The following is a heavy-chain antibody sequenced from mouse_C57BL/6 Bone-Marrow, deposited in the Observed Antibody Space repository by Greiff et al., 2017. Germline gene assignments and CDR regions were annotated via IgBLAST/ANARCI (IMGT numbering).Heavy chain of an antibody. J-gene: IGHJ4*01. CDR3: ARSLLLRHYYAMDY. CDR2: ISSGGSYT. V-gene: IGHV5-6*01. CDR1: GFTFSSYG. D-gene: IGHD1-1*01. Sequence: EVQLVESGGDLVKPGGSLKLSCAASGFTFSSYGMSWVRQTPDKRLEWVATISSGGSYTYYPDSVKGRFTISRDNAKNTLYLQMSSLKSEDTAMYYCARSLLLRHYYAMDYWGQGTSVTVSS.